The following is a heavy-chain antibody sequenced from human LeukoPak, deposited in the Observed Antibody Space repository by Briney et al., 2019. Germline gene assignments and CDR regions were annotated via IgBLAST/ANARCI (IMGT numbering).Heavy chain of an antibody. V-gene: IGHV1-58*01. CDR1: GFTFTSSV. CDR2: IVVGSGNT. J-gene: IGHJ4*02. D-gene: IGHD3-10*01. CDR3: AADRAGSYLRFVY. Sequence: SVKVSCKASGFTFTSSVVQWVRQARGQRLEWIGWIVVGSGNTNYAQKSQERVTITRDVSTSTAYMELSSLRFEGTAVYYCAADRAGSYLRFVYWGQGTPVTVSS.